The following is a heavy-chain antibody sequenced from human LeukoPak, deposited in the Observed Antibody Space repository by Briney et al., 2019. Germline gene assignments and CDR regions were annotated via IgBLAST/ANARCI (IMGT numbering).Heavy chain of an antibody. Sequence: ASVKVSCKVSGYTLTELSMHWVRQAPGKGLEWMGGFDPEDGETIYAQKFQGRVTMTEDTSTDTAYMELSSLRSEDTAVYYCAIQTPIVGAYYRRGVMDVWGKGTTVTVSS. D-gene: IGHD1-26*01. V-gene: IGHV1-24*01. CDR2: FDPEDGET. J-gene: IGHJ6*03. CDR3: AIQTPIVGAYYRRGVMDV. CDR1: GYTLTELS.